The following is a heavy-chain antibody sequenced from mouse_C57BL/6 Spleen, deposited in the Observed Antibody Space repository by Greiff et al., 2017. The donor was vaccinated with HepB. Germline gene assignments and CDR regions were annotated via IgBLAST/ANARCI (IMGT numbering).Heavy chain of an antibody. CDR3: ARASSGYGYDY. CDR2: INPSTGGT. CDR1: GYSFTGYY. V-gene: IGHV1-42*01. D-gene: IGHD3-2*02. Sequence: VQLQQSGPELVKPGASVKISCKASGYSFTGYYMNWVKQSPEKSLEWIGEINPSTGGTTYNQKFKAKATLTVDKSSSTAYMQLKRLTSDDSAVYYCARASSGYGYDYWGQGTTLTVSS. J-gene: IGHJ2*01.